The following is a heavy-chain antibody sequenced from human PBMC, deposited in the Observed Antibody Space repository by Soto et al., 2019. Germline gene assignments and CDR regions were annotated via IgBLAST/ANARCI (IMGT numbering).Heavy chain of an antibody. Sequence: GASVKVSCKASGYTFTDYYIHWVRQAPGQGLEWMGWTNPNSDGAHYAQKFQGRVTMTRDKSTRTLYMEVNRLRSDDTAVYFCARGGGSGWHGDWFDPWGQGXLVTVYS. D-gene: IGHD6-19*01. CDR3: ARGGGSGWHGDWFDP. CDR2: TNPNSDGA. J-gene: IGHJ5*02. V-gene: IGHV1-2*02. CDR1: GYTFTDYY.